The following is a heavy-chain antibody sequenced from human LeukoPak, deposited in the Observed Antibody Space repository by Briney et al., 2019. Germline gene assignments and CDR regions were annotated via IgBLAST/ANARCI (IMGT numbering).Heavy chain of an antibody. Sequence: PSETLSLTCTVSGGSISSYYWSWIRQPPGEGLEWIGYIYYSGSTNYNPSLKSRVTISVDTSKNQFSLKLSSVTAADTAVYYCATDSSSWNYYGMDVWGQGTTVTVSS. V-gene: IGHV4-59*01. CDR3: ATDSSSWNYYGMDV. D-gene: IGHD6-13*01. CDR1: GGSISSYY. CDR2: IYYSGST. J-gene: IGHJ6*02.